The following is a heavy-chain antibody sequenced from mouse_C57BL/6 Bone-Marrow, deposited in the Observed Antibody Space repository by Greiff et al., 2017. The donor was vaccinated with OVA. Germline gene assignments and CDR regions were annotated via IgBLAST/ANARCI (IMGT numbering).Heavy chain of an antibody. D-gene: IGHD1-1*01. V-gene: IGHV5-12*01. Sequence: VQLKESGGGLVQPGGSLKLSCAASGFTFSDYYMYWVRQTPEKRLEWVAYISNGGGSTYYPDTVKGRFTISRDNAKNTLYLQMSRLKSEDTAMYYCARPIYYYGSTWFAYWGQGTLVTVSA. CDR2: ISNGGGST. CDR3: ARPIYYYGSTWFAY. J-gene: IGHJ3*01. CDR1: GFTFSDYY.